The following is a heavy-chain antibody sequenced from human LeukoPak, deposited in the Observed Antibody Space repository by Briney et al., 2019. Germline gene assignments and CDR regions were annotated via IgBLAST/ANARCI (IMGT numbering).Heavy chain of an antibody. J-gene: IGHJ4*02. V-gene: IGHV3-30*02. CDR3: AKDGALHGGNTYFDY. CDR1: RSTFSSYG. D-gene: IGHD4-23*01. CDR2: IRYDGSNK. Sequence: QPGGSLTLSCATSRSTFSSYGMHWVRQAPGKGLEWVAFIRYDGSNKYYADSVKGRFTISRDNSKNTLYLQMSSLRAEDTAVYYCAKDGALHGGNTYFDYWGQGTLVTVSS.